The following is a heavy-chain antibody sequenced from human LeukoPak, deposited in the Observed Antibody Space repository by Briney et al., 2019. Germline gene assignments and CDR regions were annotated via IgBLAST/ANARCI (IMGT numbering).Heavy chain of an antibody. D-gene: IGHD2-2*01. CDR2: IYTSGST. CDR1: GGSISSYY. V-gene: IGHV4-4*07. CDR3: ARSRYCSSTSCRRGAFDI. Sequence: KPSETLSLTCTVSGGSISSYYWSWIRQPAGKGLEWIGRIYTSGSTNYNPSLKSRVTMSVDTSKNQFSLKLSSVTAADTAVYYCARSRYCSSTSCRRGAFDIWGQGTMVTVSS. J-gene: IGHJ3*02.